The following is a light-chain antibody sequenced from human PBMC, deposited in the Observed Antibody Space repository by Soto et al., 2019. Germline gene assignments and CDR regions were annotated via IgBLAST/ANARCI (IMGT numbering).Light chain of an antibody. Sequence: QSVLTQPASVSGSPGQSITISCTGTSSDVGAYNYVSWYQQQSGKAPKLLIHEVSSRPAGVSDRFSGSKSSNTASLTISGLQAEDEADYYCSAFATSRAYVFGIGTKLTVL. CDR2: EVS. CDR3: SAFATSRAYV. V-gene: IGLV2-14*01. CDR1: SSDVGAYNY. J-gene: IGLJ1*01.